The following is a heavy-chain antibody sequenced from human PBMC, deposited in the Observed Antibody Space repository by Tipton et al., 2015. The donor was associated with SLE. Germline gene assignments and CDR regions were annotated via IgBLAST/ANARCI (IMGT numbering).Heavy chain of an antibody. CDR3: AREPDY. CDR2: ISGTTDAITT. CDR1: EFSCSDYD. Sequence: EASEFSCSDYDMNWFRQAPGKGLERVSFISGTTDAITTHYADSVKGRFTISRDNAKNSVFLQMNSLRAEDTAVYYCAREPDYWGQGILVAVSS. V-gene: IGHV3-11*01. J-gene: IGHJ4*02.